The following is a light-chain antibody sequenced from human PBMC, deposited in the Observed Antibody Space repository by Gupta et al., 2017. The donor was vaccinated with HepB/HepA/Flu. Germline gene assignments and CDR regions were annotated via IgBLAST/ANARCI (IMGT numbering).Light chain of an antibody. CDR1: SPNIGKNY. CDR3: GTWDSSLSGVV. CDR2: DNN. V-gene: IGLV1-51*02. J-gene: IGLJ3*02. Sequence: SVLTQPPSVSPAPGQKVTISCSGSSPNIGKNYVSWYQQLPGTAHKILIYDNNIRPSGVPDRFSGSKSGTSATLAINGLQAGDEADYYCGTWDSSLSGVVFGGGTKLTVL.